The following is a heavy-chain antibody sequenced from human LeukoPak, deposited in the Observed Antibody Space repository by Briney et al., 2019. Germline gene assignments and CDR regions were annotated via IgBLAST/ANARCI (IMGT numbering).Heavy chain of an antibody. CDR1: GFTFSTYA. V-gene: IGHV3-23*01. J-gene: IGHJ4*02. Sequence: GGSLRLSCAASGFTFSTYAMSWVRQAPGKGLEWVSAISASTISTYYADSVKGRFTISRDNSRNTLYLQMNSLRAEDTAVYYCAKLIAVAGTDDYWGQGTLVTVSS. D-gene: IGHD6-19*01. CDR2: ISASTIST. CDR3: AKLIAVAGTDDY.